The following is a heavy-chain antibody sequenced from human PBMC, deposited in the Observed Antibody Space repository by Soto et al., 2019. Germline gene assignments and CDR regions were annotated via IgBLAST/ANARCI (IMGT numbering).Heavy chain of an antibody. V-gene: IGHV3-48*02. J-gene: IGHJ6*02. D-gene: IGHD3-3*01. Sequence: PGGSLMLSCAASGFTFISYSMNWVRQAPGKGLEWVSYISSSSSTIYYADSVKGRFTISRDNAKNSLYLQMNSLRDEDTAVYYCARNGRYDFWSGGGRGYYYGMDVWVQGTTATVSS. CDR2: ISSSSSTI. CDR3: ARNGRYDFWSGGGRGYYYGMDV. CDR1: GFTFISYS.